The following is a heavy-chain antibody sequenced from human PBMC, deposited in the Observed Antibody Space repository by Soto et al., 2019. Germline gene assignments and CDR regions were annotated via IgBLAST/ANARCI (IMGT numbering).Heavy chain of an antibody. J-gene: IGHJ6*02. CDR1: GFTFSSYA. CDR3: ARDYYRFNSGYGFSMDV. D-gene: IGHD5-12*01. V-gene: IGHV3-30-3*01. Sequence: QVQLVESGGGVVQPGRSLRLSCAASGFTFSSYAMQWVRQAPSKGLEWVAVISYDGSNKYYADSVKGRFTISRDNSKNTLYLQMNSLRAEDTAVYYCARDYYRFNSGYGFSMDVWGQGTTVTVSS. CDR2: ISYDGSNK.